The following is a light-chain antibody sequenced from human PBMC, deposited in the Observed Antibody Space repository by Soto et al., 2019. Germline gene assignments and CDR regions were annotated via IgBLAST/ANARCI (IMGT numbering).Light chain of an antibody. Sequence: DIVMTQSPATLSVSPGERATISCRASQSVSSNLAWYQQKPGQAPRLLIYGASTSATGIPARFSGSGSGTEFTLTISSRQSEDVAVSYCQQYNNWPRSAFGGGTKVEIK. CDR1: QSVSSN. CDR2: GAS. J-gene: IGKJ4*01. CDR3: QQYNNWPRSA. V-gene: IGKV3-15*01.